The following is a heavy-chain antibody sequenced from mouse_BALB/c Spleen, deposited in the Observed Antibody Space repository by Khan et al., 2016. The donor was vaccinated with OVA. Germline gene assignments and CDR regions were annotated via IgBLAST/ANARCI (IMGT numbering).Heavy chain of an antibody. J-gene: IGHJ1*01. Sequence: QVQLKQSGLELVNPGASVKMSCKASGDTFISYYIHWVKQRPGQGLEWIGWIYPGDGRTTYNEKFKGKTTLTADKSSSTAYMLLSSLTSEDSAIYFCAISYYGSFWYFDVWGAGTTVTVSS. CDR1: GDTFISYY. CDR2: IYPGDGRT. CDR3: AISYYGSFWYFDV. V-gene: IGHV1S56*01. D-gene: IGHD1-1*01.